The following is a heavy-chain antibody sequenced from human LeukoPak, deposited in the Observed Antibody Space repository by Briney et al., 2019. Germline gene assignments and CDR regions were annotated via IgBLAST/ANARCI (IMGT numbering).Heavy chain of an antibody. J-gene: IGHJ4*02. CDR2: IKQDANEE. Sequence: GGSLRLSCAASGFTVSSNYMSWVRQAPGRGLEWVANIKQDANEEYYVDSVKGRFTISRDNTRDSLYLQMNSLRAEDTAVYYCARIKAVYYHDSSGYYIDYWGQGTLVTVSS. CDR3: ARIKAVYYHDSSGYYIDY. V-gene: IGHV3-7*01. D-gene: IGHD3-22*01. CDR1: GFTVSSNY.